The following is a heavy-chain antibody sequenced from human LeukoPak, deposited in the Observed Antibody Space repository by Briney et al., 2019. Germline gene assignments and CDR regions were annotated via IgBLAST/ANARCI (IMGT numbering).Heavy chain of an antibody. J-gene: IGHJ4*02. CDR3: ARGGDGYNFSLFDY. CDR1: GGTFSSYA. Sequence: SVKVSCKASGGTFSSYAISWVRRAPGQGLEWMGGIIPIFGTANYAQKFQGRVTITADESTSTAYMELSSLRSEDPAVYYCARGGDGYNFSLFDYWGQGALVTVSS. CDR2: IIPIFGTA. D-gene: IGHD5-24*01. V-gene: IGHV1-69*13.